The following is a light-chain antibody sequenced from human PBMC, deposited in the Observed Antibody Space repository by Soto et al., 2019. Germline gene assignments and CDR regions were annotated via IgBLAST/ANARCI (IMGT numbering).Light chain of an antibody. CDR1: QSFSNNY. CDR2: GAS. V-gene: IGKV3-20*01. Sequence: IVMPQSPATLSVSPGERATLSCRASQSFSNNYLAWYQQKPGQAPRLLIYGASNRATGIPDRFSGSGSGTDFTLTINRVEPEDFAVYFCQQYAGSPRTFGQGTKVDIK. J-gene: IGKJ1*01. CDR3: QQYAGSPRT.